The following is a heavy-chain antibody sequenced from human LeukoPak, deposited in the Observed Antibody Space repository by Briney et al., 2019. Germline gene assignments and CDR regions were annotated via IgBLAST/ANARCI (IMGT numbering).Heavy chain of an antibody. Sequence: PGGSLRLSCAASGFTFSSYSMNWVRQAPGKGLEWVSGVSASGDNTKYGDSGKGRFTISRDNSKNTLYLQMNSLRAEDTAVYYCANRDSGPDYWGQGTLVTVSS. D-gene: IGHD5-12*01. CDR1: GFTFSSYS. CDR3: ANRDSGPDY. J-gene: IGHJ4*02. CDR2: VSASGDNT. V-gene: IGHV3-23*01.